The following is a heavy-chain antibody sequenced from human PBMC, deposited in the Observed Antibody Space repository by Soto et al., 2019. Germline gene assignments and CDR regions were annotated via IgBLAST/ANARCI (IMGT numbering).Heavy chain of an antibody. CDR1: GDSISSYF. CDR3: VSSRSAIYGDAFDV. Sequence: SESLSLTCSVSGDSISSYFKNWIRQPPGKGLEWIGCIYDDGSTKYNPSLESRVTILLDTSKNEFSLRLRSVTSADTAVYYCVSSRSAIYGDAFDVWGQGTMVTVSS. CDR2: IYDDGST. V-gene: IGHV4-59*03. J-gene: IGHJ3*01. D-gene: IGHD2-2*01.